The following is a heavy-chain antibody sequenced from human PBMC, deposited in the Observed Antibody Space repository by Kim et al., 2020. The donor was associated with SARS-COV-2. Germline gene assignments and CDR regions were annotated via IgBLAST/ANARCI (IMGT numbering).Heavy chain of an antibody. D-gene: IGHD3-10*01. V-gene: IGHV3-53*04. J-gene: IGHJ3*02. CDR3: ARAIWFGDAFDI. Sequence: TYYADAGKGRATISRHNSKNTLYLQMNSRRAEDTAVYYCARAIWFGDAFDIWGQGTMVTVSS. CDR2: T.